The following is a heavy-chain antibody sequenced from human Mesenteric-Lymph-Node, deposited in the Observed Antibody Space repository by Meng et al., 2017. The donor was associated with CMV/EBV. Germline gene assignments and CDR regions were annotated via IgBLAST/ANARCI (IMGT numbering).Heavy chain of an antibody. CDR1: GFTFIRYG. D-gene: IGHD2-2*02. V-gene: IGHV3-30*19. CDR3: ARDGVVPAAIRGWFDP. J-gene: IGHJ5*02. Sequence: GESLKISCAVSGFTFIRYGLHWVRQAPGKGLEWVAVISYDGSNKYYADSVKGRFTISRDNSKNTLYLQMNSLRAEDTAVYYCARDGVVPAAIRGWFDPWGQGTLVTVSS. CDR2: ISYDGSNK.